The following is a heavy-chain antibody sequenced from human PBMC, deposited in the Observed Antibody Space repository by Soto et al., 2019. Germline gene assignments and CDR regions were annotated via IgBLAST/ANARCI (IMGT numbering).Heavy chain of an antibody. CDR1: GFTFSSYA. CDR2: ISYDGSNK. D-gene: IGHD1-26*01. CDR3: ARDLLWELLVPYYYYGMDV. J-gene: IGHJ6*02. V-gene: IGHV3-30-3*01. Sequence: QVQLVESGGGVVQPGRSLRLSCAASGFTFSSYAMHWVRQAPGKGLEWVAVISYDGSNKYYADSVKGRFTISRDNSKNTLYLQMKSLRAEDTAVYYCARDLLWELLVPYYYYGMDVWGQGTTVTVSS.